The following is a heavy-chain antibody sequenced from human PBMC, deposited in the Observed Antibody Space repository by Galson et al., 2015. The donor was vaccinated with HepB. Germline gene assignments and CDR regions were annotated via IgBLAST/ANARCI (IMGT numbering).Heavy chain of an antibody. V-gene: IGHV3-23*01. CDR1: GFTFSSYA. CDR3: AKDRNKRYCSSTSCSKYFDY. Sequence: SLRLSCAASGFTFSSYAMSWVRQAPGKGLEWVSAISGSGGSTYYADSVKGRFTISRDNSKNTLYLQMNSLRAEDTAVYYCAKDRNKRYCSSTSCSKYFDYWGQGTLVTVSS. D-gene: IGHD2-2*01. CDR2: ISGSGGST. J-gene: IGHJ4*02.